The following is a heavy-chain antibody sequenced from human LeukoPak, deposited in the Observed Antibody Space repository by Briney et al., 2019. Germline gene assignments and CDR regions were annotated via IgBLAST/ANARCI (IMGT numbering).Heavy chain of an antibody. CDR1: GFTFSSYW. D-gene: IGHD1-26*01. CDR2: IYSDGSDT. V-gene: IGHV3-74*01. J-gene: IGHJ3*02. CDR3: ARLPYSGSYWGAFDI. Sequence: GGSLRLSCAASGFTFSSYWMHWVRQGPGKGLVWVSHIYSDGSDTSYADSVKGRFTISRDNAKNTLYLQMNSLRAEDTAVYYCARLPYSGSYWGAFDIWGQGTMVTVSS.